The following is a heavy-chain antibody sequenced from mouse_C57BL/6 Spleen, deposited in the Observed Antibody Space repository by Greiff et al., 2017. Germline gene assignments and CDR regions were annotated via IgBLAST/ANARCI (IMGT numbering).Heavy chain of an antibody. D-gene: IGHD1-1*01. CDR2: ISSGGSYT. V-gene: IGHV5-6*01. CDR1: GFTFSSYG. J-gene: IGHJ4*01. CDR3: ARRYYYGSSKGFYAMDY. Sequence: EVMLVESGGDLVKPGGSLKLSCAASGFTFSSYGMSWVRQTPDKRLEWVATISSGGSYTYYPDSVKGRFTISRDNAKNTLYLQMSSLKSEDTAMYYCARRYYYGSSKGFYAMDYWGQGTSVTVSS.